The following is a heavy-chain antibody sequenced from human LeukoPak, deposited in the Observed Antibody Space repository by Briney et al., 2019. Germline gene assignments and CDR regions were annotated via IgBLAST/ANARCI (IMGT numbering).Heavy chain of an antibody. CDR2: INPNSGGT. J-gene: IGHJ4*02. V-gene: IGHV1-2*02. Sequence: ASVKVSCKASGYTFTGYYMHWVRQAPGQGLEWMGWINPNSGGTNYAQKFQGRVIMTRDTSISTAYMELSRLRFDDTAVYYCARAGDIAARSAPLDYWGQGTLVTVSS. CDR3: ARAGDIAARSAPLDY. CDR1: GYTFTGYY. D-gene: IGHD6-13*01.